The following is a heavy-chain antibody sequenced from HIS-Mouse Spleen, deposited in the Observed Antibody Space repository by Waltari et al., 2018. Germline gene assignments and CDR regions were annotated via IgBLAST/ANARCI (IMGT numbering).Heavy chain of an antibody. CDR1: GFTFSSYS. D-gene: IGHD7-27*01. Sequence: EVQLVESGGGVVKPGGSLSLSCAASGFTFSSYSRNWVGQAPGKGLDCVSSISSSSRYIYYADSVKGRFTIARDNAKNSLYLQMNSLRAEDTAVYYCARDAGADYWGQGTLVTVSS. CDR2: ISSSSRYI. J-gene: IGHJ4*02. V-gene: IGHV3-21*01. CDR3: ARDAGADY.